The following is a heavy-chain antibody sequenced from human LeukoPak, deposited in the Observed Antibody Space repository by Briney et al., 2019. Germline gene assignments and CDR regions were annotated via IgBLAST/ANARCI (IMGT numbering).Heavy chain of an antibody. CDR3: ARSGYYYYFDY. J-gene: IGHJ4*02. V-gene: IGHV1-69*13. CDR2: IIPIFGTA. CDR1: GGTFSSYA. D-gene: IGHD3-22*01. Sequence: SVKVSCKASGGTFSSYAVNWVRQAPGQGLEWMGGIIPIFGTANYAQKFQGRVTITADESTSTAYMELSSLRSEDTAVYYCARSGYYYYFDYWGQGTLVTVSS.